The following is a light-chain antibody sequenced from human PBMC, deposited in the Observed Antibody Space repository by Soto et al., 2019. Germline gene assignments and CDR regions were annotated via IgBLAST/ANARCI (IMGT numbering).Light chain of an antibody. CDR2: AAS. CDR1: QGISDL. Sequence: DIQMTQSPSSLSASVGDRVTITCRASQGISDLLAWYQQRPGKVPNLLIYAASTLQSGVPSRFSGSGSATDFTLTISGLQPEDVETYYCQKYNTAPFTLGPGTKVDIK. CDR3: QKYNTAPFT. J-gene: IGKJ3*01. V-gene: IGKV1-27*01.